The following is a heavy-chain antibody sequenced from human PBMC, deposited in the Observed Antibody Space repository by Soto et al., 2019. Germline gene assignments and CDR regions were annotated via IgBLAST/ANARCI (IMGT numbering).Heavy chain of an antibody. CDR3: ANGVHLGSSTKGSYYYYYGMDV. D-gene: IGHD6-13*01. CDR2: IYYSGST. CDR1: GGSISSSSYY. Sequence: PSETLSLTCTVSGGSISSSSYYWGWIRQPPGKGLEWIGSIYYSGSTYYNPSLKSRVTISVDTSKNQFSLKLSSVTAADTAVYYCANGVHLGSSTKGSYYYYYGMDVWGQGTTVTVSS. V-gene: IGHV4-39*01. J-gene: IGHJ6*02.